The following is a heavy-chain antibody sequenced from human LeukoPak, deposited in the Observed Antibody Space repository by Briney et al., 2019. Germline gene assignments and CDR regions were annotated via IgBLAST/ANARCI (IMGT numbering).Heavy chain of an antibody. D-gene: IGHD3-22*01. J-gene: IGHJ4*02. CDR3: ASSYDSSGYGY. V-gene: IGHV3-53*01. CDR2: IYSGGST. CDR1: GFTVSSNY. Sequence: PGGSLRLSCAASGFTVSSNYMSWVRQAPGKGLEWVSVIYSGGSTYYADSVKGRFTISGDNSKNTLYLQMNSLRAEDTAVYYCASSYDSSGYGYWGQGTLVTVSS.